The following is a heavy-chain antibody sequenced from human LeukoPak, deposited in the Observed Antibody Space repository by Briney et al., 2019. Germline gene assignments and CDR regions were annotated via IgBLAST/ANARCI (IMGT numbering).Heavy chain of an antibody. CDR1: GFTFSSKW. Sequence: GGSLRLSCTASGFTFSSKWMTWVRQAPGKGLEWVANIKYDGSEKYYVDSVKGRFTISRDNAKNSLYLQMNSLRAEDTAVYYCARDYDILTGPAPFFDYWGQGTLVTVSS. CDR2: IKYDGSEK. D-gene: IGHD3-9*01. J-gene: IGHJ4*02. V-gene: IGHV3-7*01. CDR3: ARDYDILTGPAPFFDY.